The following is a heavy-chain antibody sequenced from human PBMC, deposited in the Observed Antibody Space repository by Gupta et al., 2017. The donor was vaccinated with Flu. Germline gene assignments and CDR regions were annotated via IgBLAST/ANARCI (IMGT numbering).Heavy chain of an antibody. J-gene: IGHJ4*02. CDR2: LSFDGSET. CDR3: AKDSGHDTGYALDF. V-gene: IGHV3-30*18. D-gene: IGHD5-12*01. CDR1: GFSFSSYG. Sequence: QVQLVESGGGVVQPGRSLRLSCAATGFSFSSYGMHWVRQAPGKGLEWVAALSFDGSETYYADSLKGRFTISRDNSKDTVYLQRNSLRGDDTAVYYCAKDSGHDTGYALDFWGQGTLVTVSS.